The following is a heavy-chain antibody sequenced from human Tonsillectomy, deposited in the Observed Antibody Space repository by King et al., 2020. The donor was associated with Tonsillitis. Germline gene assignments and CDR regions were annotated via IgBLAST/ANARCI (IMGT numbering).Heavy chain of an antibody. CDR1: GFTFSDYY. J-gene: IGHJ4*02. CDR3: ARGVYDILTGQFDY. Sequence: QLVQSGGGLVKPGGSLRLSCAASGFTFSDYYMIWIRQAPGKGLEWVSYISSSSSYTNYADSVKGRFTISRDNAKNSLYLQMNRLRAEDTAVYYCARGVYDILTGQFDYWGQGTLVTVSS. V-gene: IGHV3-11*05. CDR2: ISSSSSYT. D-gene: IGHD3-9*01.